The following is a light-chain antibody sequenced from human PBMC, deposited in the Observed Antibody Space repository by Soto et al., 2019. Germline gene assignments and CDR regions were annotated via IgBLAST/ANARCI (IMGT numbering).Light chain of an antibody. CDR2: DAA. Sequence: DIQMTQSPSSLSASVGDRVTITCQASQDISNYLSWYQQKPGQAPKLLIYDAANLQTGVPSRFSGGGSGTHFALTISSLQPEDIATYYCQHYHNLPFTFGPGTKVDVK. J-gene: IGKJ3*01. CDR3: QHYHNLPFT. V-gene: IGKV1-33*01. CDR1: QDISNY.